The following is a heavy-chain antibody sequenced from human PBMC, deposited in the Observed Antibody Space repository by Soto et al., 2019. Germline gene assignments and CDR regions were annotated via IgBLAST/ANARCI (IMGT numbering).Heavy chain of an antibody. Sequence: QLQLQESGPGLLKPSQTLSLICTVSGCSISSRDSYWSWIRQSPGKGLGWIGYVFYSGSAYYNPSLKSRVTISVDTSKNQFSLNLKSVTGADTAMYFCARDRAGYKAYDAWGQGTLVTVAS. V-gene: IGHV4-30-4*01. D-gene: IGHD5-12*01. CDR3: ARDRAGYKAYDA. CDR2: VFYSGSA. CDR1: GCSISSRDSY. J-gene: IGHJ5*02.